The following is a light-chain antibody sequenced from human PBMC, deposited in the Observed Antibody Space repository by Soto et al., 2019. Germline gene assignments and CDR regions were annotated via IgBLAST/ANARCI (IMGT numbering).Light chain of an antibody. V-gene: IGLV1-47*01. CDR2: RNN. Sequence: QSVLTQPPSASWTPGQRVTISCSGSSSNIGSNYVYWYQQLPGTAPKLLIYRNNQRPSGVPDRFSGSKSGTSASLAISGLRSEDEADYYCAAWDDSLSGRFGTGTKLTVL. CDR1: SSNIGSNY. CDR3: AAWDDSLSGR. J-gene: IGLJ1*01.